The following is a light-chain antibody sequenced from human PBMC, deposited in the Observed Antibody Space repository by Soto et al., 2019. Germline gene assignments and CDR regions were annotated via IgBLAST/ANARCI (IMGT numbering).Light chain of an antibody. J-gene: IGKJ4*01. CDR3: QQYNSYPLT. CDR2: DAS. CDR1: QSINNW. Sequence: DIRMTQSPSTLSASIGDRVTITCGASQSINNWLDWYQQKPGKAPKLLIYDASSLESGVPSRLRGSGSGTELTITISSLQTDDFETYYCQQYNSYPLTFGGGTKVDIK. V-gene: IGKV1-5*01.